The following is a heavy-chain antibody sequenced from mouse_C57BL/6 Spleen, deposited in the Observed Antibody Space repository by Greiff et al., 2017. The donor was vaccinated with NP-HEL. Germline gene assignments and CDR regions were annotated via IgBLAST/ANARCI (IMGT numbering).Heavy chain of an antibody. V-gene: IGHV1-69*01. D-gene: IGHD2-1*01. J-gene: IGHJ1*03. CDR1: GYTFTSYW. Sequence: QVQLQQPGAELVMPGASVKLSCKASGYTFTSYWMHWVKQRPGQGLEWIGEIDPSDSYTNYNQKFKGKSTLTVDKSSSTAYMQLSSLTSEDSAVYYCAGGNSEHFDVWGTGTTVTVSS. CDR2: IDPSDSYT. CDR3: AGGNSEHFDV.